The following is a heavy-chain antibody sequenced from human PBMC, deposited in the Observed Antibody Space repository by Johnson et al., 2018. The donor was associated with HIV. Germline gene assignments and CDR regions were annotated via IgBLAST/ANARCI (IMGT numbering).Heavy chain of an antibody. J-gene: IGHJ3*02. V-gene: IGHV3-9*01. CDR2: ISWNSGSI. CDR3: ASLVGSSSGEAFDI. Sequence: VQLVESGGGLVQPGRSLRLSCVTSGFTFDDYGMHWVRQAAGKGLEWVSGISWNSGSIAYGDSVKGRFTISRDNAKNSLYVQMNSLRAEDTALYYCASLVGSSSGEAFDIWGQGTMVTVSS. D-gene: IGHD6-6*01. CDR1: GFTFDDYG.